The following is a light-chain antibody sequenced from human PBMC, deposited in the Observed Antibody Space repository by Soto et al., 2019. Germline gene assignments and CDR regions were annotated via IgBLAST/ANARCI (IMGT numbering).Light chain of an antibody. Sequence: IVLTQSPGTLSLSPGERATLSCRASQSVSSSYLAWYQQKPDQAPRLLIYDASSRATGIPDRFSGSVSGTDFTLTISRLETEDFAVYYCQQDSSSPRTFGQGTKLEIK. V-gene: IGKV3-20*01. CDR3: QQDSSSPRT. CDR1: QSVSSSY. CDR2: DAS. J-gene: IGKJ2*01.